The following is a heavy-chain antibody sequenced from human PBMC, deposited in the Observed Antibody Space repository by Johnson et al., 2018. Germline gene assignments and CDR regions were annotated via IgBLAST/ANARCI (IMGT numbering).Heavy chain of an antibody. Sequence: QVQLVQSGGGVVQPGRSLRLSCAASRFPFGSFGMHWVRHAPGKGLEWVAVISYDGPNKYCGDSVRGRCTISRDNSKTTLYLQMDRLRGEDSALYYCVKDLEGANNDIYYGMEVWGQGTTVTVS. CDR2: ISYDGPNK. V-gene: IGHV3-30*18. J-gene: IGHJ6*02. CDR1: RFPFGSFG. CDR3: VKDLEGANNDIYYGMEV. D-gene: IGHD2-8*01.